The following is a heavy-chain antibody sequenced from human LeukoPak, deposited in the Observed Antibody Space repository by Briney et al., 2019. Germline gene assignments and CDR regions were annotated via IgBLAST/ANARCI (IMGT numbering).Heavy chain of an antibody. J-gene: IGHJ4*02. CDR1: GFNFSNFG. CDR2: ISRSSPST. V-gene: IGHV3-48*02. CDR3: ARDFFAFGGVIALLDY. D-gene: IGHD3-16*02. Sequence: GGSLRLSCAASGFNFSNFGMNWVRQAPGKGLEWVSYISRSSPSTYYADSVKGRFTISRDNAKNSLYLQMNSLRDEDTAVYYCARDFFAFGGVIALLDYWGQGTLVTVSS.